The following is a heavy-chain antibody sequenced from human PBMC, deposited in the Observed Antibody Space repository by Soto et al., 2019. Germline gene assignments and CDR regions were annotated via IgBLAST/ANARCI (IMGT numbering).Heavy chain of an antibody. V-gene: IGHV4-59*01. J-gene: IGHJ6*02. Sequence: SETLSLTCTVSGGSINSYYWSWIRQPPGKGLEWIGYIYYSGSTNYNPSLKSRVTISVDTSKNQFSLKLSSVTAADTAVYYCARDHAQPHYYGSGSYLYGMDVWGQGTTVTVSS. CDR2: IYYSGST. D-gene: IGHD3-10*01. CDR1: GGSINSYY. CDR3: ARDHAQPHYYGSGSYLYGMDV.